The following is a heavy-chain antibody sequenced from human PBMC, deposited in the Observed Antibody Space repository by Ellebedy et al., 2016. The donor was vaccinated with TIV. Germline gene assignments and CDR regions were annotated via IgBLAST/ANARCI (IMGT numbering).Heavy chain of an antibody. CDR3: ARDMSRLPYYYYYGMDV. CDR2: ISAYNGNT. V-gene: IGHV1-18*04. Sequence: AASVKVSCKASGYTFTSYGISWVRQAPGQGLEWMGWISAYNGNTNYAQKLQGRVTMTTDTSTSTAYMELRSLRSDDTAVYYCARDMSRLPYYYYYGMDVWGQGTTVTVSS. CDR1: GYTFTSYG. J-gene: IGHJ6*02. D-gene: IGHD6-25*01.